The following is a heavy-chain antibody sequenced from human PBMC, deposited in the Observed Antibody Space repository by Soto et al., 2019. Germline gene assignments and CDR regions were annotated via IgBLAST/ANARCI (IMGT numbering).Heavy chain of an antibody. CDR2: ISGSDRST. J-gene: IGHJ6*02. CDR3: AKAPSVTSYYYGMDV. CDR1: GFPFYSYA. D-gene: IGHD4-17*01. Sequence: GGSLKTSCATPGFPFYSYAMTWVPQAPSKWLEWVSVISGSDRSTYYADSVKGRFTISRDNSKNTLYLQMNSLRAEDTAVYYCAKAPSVTSYYYGMDVWGQGTTVTVSS. V-gene: IGHV3-23*01.